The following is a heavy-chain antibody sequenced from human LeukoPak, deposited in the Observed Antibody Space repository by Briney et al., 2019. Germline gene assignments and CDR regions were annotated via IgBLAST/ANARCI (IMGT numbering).Heavy chain of an antibody. CDR2: ISSSGNTI. D-gene: IGHD5-12*01. CDR3: ARVRVATDYGMDV. Sequence: GGSLRLSCPASGFTFSSYEMNWVRQAPGKGLEWVSYISSSGNTIYYADSVKGRFTISRDNAKNSLYLQMNSLRAEDTAIYYCARVRVATDYGMDVWGQGTTVTVSS. CDR1: GFTFSSYE. J-gene: IGHJ6*02. V-gene: IGHV3-48*03.